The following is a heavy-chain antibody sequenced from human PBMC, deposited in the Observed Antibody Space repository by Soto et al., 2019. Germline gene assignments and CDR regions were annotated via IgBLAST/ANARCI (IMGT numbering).Heavy chain of an antibody. CDR2: INAGNGNT. J-gene: IGHJ5*02. V-gene: IGHV1-3*01. D-gene: IGHD3-16*01. CDR3: ARGRFRRTWFDP. Sequence: ASVKVSCKASGYTFTSYTMHWVRQAPGQRLEWMGWINAGNGNTKYSQKFQGRVTITRDTSASTAYMELSSLTFEDTAIYYCARGRFRRTWFDPWGQGTLVTVSS. CDR1: GYTFTSYT.